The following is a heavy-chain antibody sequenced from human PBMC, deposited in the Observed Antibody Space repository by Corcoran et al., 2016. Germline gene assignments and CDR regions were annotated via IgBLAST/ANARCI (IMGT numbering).Heavy chain of an antibody. D-gene: IGHD4-17*01. Sequence: QVQLVQSGAEVKKPGASVKVSCKASGYTFTSYYMHWVRQAPGQGLEWMGIINPSGGSTSYARKFQGRVTMTRDTSTSTVYMELSSLRTEDTAVYYCVRDGATVTLRGGMDVWGQGTTVPVSS. V-gene: IGHV1-46*01. CDR1: GYTFTSYY. J-gene: IGHJ6*02. CDR3: VRDGATVTLRGGMDV. CDR2: INPSGGST.